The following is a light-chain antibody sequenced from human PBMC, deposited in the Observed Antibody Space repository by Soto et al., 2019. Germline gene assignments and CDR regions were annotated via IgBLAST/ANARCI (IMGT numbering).Light chain of an antibody. J-gene: IGKJ1*01. V-gene: IGKV1-27*01. CDR2: AAS. CDR3: QKYNSAPRT. Sequence: DIQMTQSPSSLSASVGDRVTITCRASQGISNYLAWYQQKPGKVPKLLIYAASTLESGVPSRFSGRGSGTDFILTISSLQPEDVATYYCQKYNSAPRTCGQGTKVESK. CDR1: QGISNY.